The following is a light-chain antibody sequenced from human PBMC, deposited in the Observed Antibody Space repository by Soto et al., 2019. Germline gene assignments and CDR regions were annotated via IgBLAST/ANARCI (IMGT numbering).Light chain of an antibody. J-gene: IGKJ5*01. Sequence: EIVLTQSPGTLSLSPGERATLSCRASQSVSSSYLAWYQQKPGQAPRLLIYGASSRATGIPDRFSGSGSGTDFTLTISRLEPEDFAVYYCQQYGSSFSITFGQGTRPEIK. CDR1: QSVSSSY. V-gene: IGKV3-20*01. CDR2: GAS. CDR3: QQYGSSFSIT.